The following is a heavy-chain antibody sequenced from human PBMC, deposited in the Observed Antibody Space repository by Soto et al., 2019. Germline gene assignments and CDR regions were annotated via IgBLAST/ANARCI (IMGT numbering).Heavy chain of an antibody. V-gene: IGHV1-69*13. Sequence: SVKISCKGSGGTFRSYAISWVLQAPGQGLEWMGGIIPIFGTANYAQKFQGRVTITADESTSTAYMELSSLRSEDTAVYYCARDQYCGGDCYLYYFDYWGQGTLVTVSS. J-gene: IGHJ4*02. CDR3: ARDQYCGGDCYLYYFDY. CDR1: GGTFRSYA. D-gene: IGHD2-21*02. CDR2: IIPIFGTA.